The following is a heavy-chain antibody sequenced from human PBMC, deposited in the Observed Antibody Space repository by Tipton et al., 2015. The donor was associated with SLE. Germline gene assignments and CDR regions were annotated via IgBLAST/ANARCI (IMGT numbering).Heavy chain of an antibody. J-gene: IGHJ6*02. D-gene: IGHD3-16*02. CDR3: ARDTMITFGGVIGPRYGMDV. V-gene: IGHV3-53*05. Sequence: SLRLSCAASGFTVSSNYMSWVRQAPGKGLEWVSVIYSGGSTYYADSVKGRFTISRDNSKNTLYLQMNSLRAEDTAVYYCARDTMITFGGVIGPRYGMDVWGQGTTVTVSS. CDR1: GFTVSSNY. CDR2: IYSGGST.